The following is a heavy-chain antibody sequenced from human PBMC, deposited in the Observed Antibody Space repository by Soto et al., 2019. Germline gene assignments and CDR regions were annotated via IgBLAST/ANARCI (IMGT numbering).Heavy chain of an antibody. CDR1: GGTFSSYA. J-gene: IGHJ2*01. V-gene: IGHV1-69*13. Sequence: SVEVSCRASGGTFSSYAISWVRQAPVQGLEWMGGIIPIFGTANYAQKFQGRVTITADESTSTAYMELSSLRSEDTAVYYCARVGAQYCSGGSCYNWYFDLWGRGTLVTVSS. CDR3: ARVGAQYCSGGSCYNWYFDL. D-gene: IGHD2-15*01. CDR2: IIPIFGTA.